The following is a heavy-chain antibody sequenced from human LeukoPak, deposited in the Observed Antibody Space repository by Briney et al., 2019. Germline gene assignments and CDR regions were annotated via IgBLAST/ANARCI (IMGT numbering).Heavy chain of an antibody. Sequence: GGSLRLSCAASGFTFSSYEMNWVRQAPGKGLEWVSYISSSSIYIYYADSVKGRFTISRDNAKNSLYLQMNSLRAEDTAVYYCARGASVVAGSDDAFDIWGQGTMVTVSS. J-gene: IGHJ3*02. V-gene: IGHV3-21*05. CDR3: ARGASVVAGSDDAFDI. D-gene: IGHD6-19*01. CDR1: GFTFSSYE. CDR2: ISSSSIYI.